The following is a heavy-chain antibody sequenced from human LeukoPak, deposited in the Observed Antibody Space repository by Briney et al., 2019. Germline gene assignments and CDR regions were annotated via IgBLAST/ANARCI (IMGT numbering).Heavy chain of an antibody. CDR2: MNPNSGNT. Sequence: ASVKVSCKVSGYSFTSYDINWVRQATGQGLEWVGSMNPNSGNTDYAQKLQGRITMTRSTSISTAYMELSSLRSEDTAVYYCARGDYWGQGTLVTVSS. J-gene: IGHJ4*02. CDR1: GYSFTSYD. CDR3: ARGDY. V-gene: IGHV1-8*01.